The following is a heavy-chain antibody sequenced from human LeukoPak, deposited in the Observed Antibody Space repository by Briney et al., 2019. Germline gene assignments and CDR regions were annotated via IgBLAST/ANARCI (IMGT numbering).Heavy chain of an antibody. CDR2: IIPILNIP. CDR1: GGTFDNSA. Sequence: SVKVSRKASGGTFDNSAINWVRQAPGQGLEWMGRIIPILNIPNYAQKLQGRVTIAADKSTSTAYMELSSLRSDDTAVYYCAREKMEVGYYGLDVWGQGTTVTVSS. V-gene: IGHV1-69*04. D-gene: IGHD1-1*01. CDR3: AREKMEVGYYGLDV. J-gene: IGHJ6*02.